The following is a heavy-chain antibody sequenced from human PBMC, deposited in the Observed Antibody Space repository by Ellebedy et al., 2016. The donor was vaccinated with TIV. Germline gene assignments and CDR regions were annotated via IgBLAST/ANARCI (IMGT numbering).Heavy chain of an antibody. CDR2: IWYDGSNK. V-gene: IGHV3-33*01. J-gene: IGHJ6*02. CDR1: GFTFSSYG. CDR3: AREGPYDFWSGSYPLDYYYYGMDV. Sequence: GGSLRLXXAASGFTFSSYGMHWVRQAPGKGLEWVAVIWYDGSNKYYADSVKGRFTISRDNSKNTLYLQMNSLRAEDTAVYYCAREGPYDFWSGSYPLDYYYYGMDVWGQGTTVTVSS. D-gene: IGHD3-3*01.